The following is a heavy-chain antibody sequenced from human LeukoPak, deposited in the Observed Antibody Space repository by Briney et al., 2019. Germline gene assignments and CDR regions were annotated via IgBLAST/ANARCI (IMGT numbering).Heavy chain of an antibody. J-gene: IGHJ4*02. D-gene: IGHD1-26*01. CDR3: ARRGPDRALDY. Sequence: GGSLRLSCGGSGFSFSDYPMDWVRQAPGKGPEWVARIRDKSNSYTTEYAASVRNRFIISRDDSKNSLYFQLNSLKSEDTAVYYCARRGPDRALDYWGQGTMVTVSS. CDR1: GFSFSDYP. CDR2: IRDKSNSYTT. V-gene: IGHV3-72*01.